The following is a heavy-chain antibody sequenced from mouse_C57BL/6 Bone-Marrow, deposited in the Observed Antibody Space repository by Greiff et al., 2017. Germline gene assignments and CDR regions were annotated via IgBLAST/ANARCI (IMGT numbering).Heavy chain of an antibody. Sequence: VQLQQSGAELARPGASVKMSCKASGYTFTIYTMHWVKQRPGQGLEWIGYINPSSGYTKYNQKFKDKATLTADKSSSTAYMQLSSLTSEDSAVYYCARGAWFAYWGQGTLVTVSA. CDR1: GYTFTIYT. CDR2: INPSSGYT. J-gene: IGHJ3*01. V-gene: IGHV1-4*01. CDR3: ARGAWFAY.